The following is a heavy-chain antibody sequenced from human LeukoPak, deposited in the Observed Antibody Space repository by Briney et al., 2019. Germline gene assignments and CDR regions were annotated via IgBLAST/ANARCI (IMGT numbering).Heavy chain of an antibody. V-gene: IGHV4-59*01. CDR1: GGSISSYY. CDR3: ARELAAGYYYDSSGYSYFDY. Sequence: PSETLSLTCTVSGGSISSYYWSWIRQPPGKGLEWIGYIYYSGSTNYNPSLKSRVTISVDTSKNQFSLKLSSVTAADTAVYYCARELAAGYYYDSSGYSYFDYWGQGTLVTVSS. J-gene: IGHJ4*02. CDR2: IYYSGST. D-gene: IGHD3-22*01.